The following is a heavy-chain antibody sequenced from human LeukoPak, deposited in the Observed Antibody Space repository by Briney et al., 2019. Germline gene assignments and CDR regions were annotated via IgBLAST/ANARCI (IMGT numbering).Heavy chain of an antibody. CDR1: GLTFTMYA. V-gene: IGHV3-23*01. CDR3: AKQAYNSPRTDFDY. D-gene: IGHD2-8*02. J-gene: IGHJ4*02. CDR2: VSTSGGST. Sequence: PGRSLRLSCAASGLTFTMYAMSWVRQAPGKGLEWVSSVSTSGGSTYYADSVKGRFTISRDNSKNTLHLQMNSLTAEDTAIYYCAKQAYNSPRTDFDYWGQGTLVTVSS.